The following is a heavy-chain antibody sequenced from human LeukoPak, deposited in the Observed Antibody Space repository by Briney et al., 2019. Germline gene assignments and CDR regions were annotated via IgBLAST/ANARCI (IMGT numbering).Heavy chain of an antibody. CDR2: IISSSTI. CDR3: ARENYNYDFWSGYYQQLSLGPMDV. V-gene: IGHV3-48*01. D-gene: IGHD3-3*01. CDR1: GFTFSSYS. J-gene: IGHJ6*03. Sequence: GGSLRLSCAASGFTFSSYSMNWVRQAPGKGLEWVSYIISSSTIYYADSVKGRFTISRDNAKNSLYLQMNSLRAEDTAVYYCARENYNYDFWSGYYQQLSLGPMDVRGKGTTVTVSS.